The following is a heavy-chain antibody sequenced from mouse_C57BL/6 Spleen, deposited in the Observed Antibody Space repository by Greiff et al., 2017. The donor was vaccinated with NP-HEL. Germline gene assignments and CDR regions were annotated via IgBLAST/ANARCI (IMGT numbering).Heavy chain of an antibody. J-gene: IGHJ2*01. CDR3: ARDAYGYGLDY. Sequence: EVHLVESGGGLVQSGRSLRLSCATSGFTFRDFYMEWVRQAPGTGLEWIAASRTKANDYSTEYRAYLKGRFLVSRDTSQSILYLQMNALRAEDTAIYYCARDAYGYGLDYWGQGTTLTVSS. V-gene: IGHV7-1*01. CDR1: GFTFRDFY. CDR2: SRTKANDYST. D-gene: IGHD2-2*01.